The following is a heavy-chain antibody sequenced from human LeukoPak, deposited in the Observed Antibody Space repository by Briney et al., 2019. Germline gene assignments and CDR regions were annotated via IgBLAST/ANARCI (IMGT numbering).Heavy chain of an antibody. J-gene: IGHJ6*03. CDR1: GYTFTSYG. V-gene: IGHV1-18*01. Sequence: ASVKVSCKAFGYTFTSYGISWVRQAPGQGLEWMGWISAHNGDMNYAQKLQGRVTMTTDTSTRTAYMELRSLRSDDTAVYYCARVRYFDWVSTAGYMDVWGKGTTVTVSS. CDR3: ARVRYFDWVSTAGYMDV. CDR2: ISAHNGDM. D-gene: IGHD3-9*01.